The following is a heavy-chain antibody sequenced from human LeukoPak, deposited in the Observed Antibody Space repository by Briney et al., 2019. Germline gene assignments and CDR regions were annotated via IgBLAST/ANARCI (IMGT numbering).Heavy chain of an antibody. Sequence: GRSLRLSCAASGFTFDDYAMHWVRQAPGKGLEWVSGISWNSSSIGYADSVKGRFTISRDNAKNSLYLQMNSLRAEDTALYYCAKDTEQWLGTFDYWGQGTLVTVSS. D-gene: IGHD6-19*01. CDR1: GFTFDDYA. V-gene: IGHV3-9*01. CDR2: ISWNSSSI. J-gene: IGHJ4*02. CDR3: AKDTEQWLGTFDY.